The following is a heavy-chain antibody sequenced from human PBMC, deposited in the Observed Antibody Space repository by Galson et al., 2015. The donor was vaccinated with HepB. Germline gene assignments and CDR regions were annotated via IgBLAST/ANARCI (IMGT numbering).Heavy chain of an antibody. CDR1: GGSISSYY. Sequence: SETLSLTCTVSGGSISSYYWSWIRQPAGKGLEWIGRIYTSGSTNYNPSLKSRVTMSVDTSKNQFSLKLSSVTAADTAVYYCARDAREWELPSWFDPWGQETLVTVSS. D-gene: IGHD1-26*01. CDR3: ARDAREWELPSWFDP. CDR2: IYTSGST. V-gene: IGHV4-4*07. J-gene: IGHJ5*02.